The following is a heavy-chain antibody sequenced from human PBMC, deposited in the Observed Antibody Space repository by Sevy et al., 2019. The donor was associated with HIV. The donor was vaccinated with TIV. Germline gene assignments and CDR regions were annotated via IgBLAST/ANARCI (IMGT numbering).Heavy chain of an antibody. D-gene: IGHD3-22*01. CDR2: VRSGGYPM. V-gene: IGHV3-48*02. Sequence: GGSLRLSCETSGFRVEDYRMNWVRQAPGKGLEWIASVRSGGYPMYYAGAVFGRFTNSRDDADNSLYRLMSRLKDADTALYYCGRGPPAWHFEDRGYYDFWGQGALVTVSS. CDR1: GFRVEDYR. CDR3: GRGPPAWHFEDRGYYDF. J-gene: IGHJ4*02.